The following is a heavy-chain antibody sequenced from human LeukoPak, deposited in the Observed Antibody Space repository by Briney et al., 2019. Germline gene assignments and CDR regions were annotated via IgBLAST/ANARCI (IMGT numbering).Heavy chain of an antibody. V-gene: IGHV6-1*01. Sequence: SQTLSLTCAISGDSVSSNSATWNWIRQSPSRGLEWLGRTYYRSKWYNDYAVSVKGRMSINPDTSKNHFSLQLNSVTPEDTAVYYCASYTNSRTYFDNWGQGALVTVSS. J-gene: IGHJ4*02. CDR3: ASYTNSRTYFDN. CDR2: TYYRSKWYN. D-gene: IGHD6-6*01. CDR1: GDSVSSNSAT.